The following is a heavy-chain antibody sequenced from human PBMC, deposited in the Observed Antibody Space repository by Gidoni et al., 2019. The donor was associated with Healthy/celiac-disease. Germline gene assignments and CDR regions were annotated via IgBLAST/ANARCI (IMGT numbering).Heavy chain of an antibody. CDR2: ISSSSSYI. D-gene: IGHD6-13*01. Sequence: EVQLVESAGGLVKPGGSLRLSCAASGFTFSSYSMNWVRQAPGKGLEWVSSISSSSSYIYYADSVKGRFTISRDNAKNSLYLQMNSLRAEDTAVYYCARAQYSSSWYGGYYYYGMDVWGQGTTVTVSS. CDR3: ARAQYSSSWYGGYYYYGMDV. CDR1: GFTFSSYS. J-gene: IGHJ6*02. V-gene: IGHV3-21*01.